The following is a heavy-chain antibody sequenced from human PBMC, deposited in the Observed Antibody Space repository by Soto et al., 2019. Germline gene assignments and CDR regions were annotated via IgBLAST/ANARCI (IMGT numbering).Heavy chain of an antibody. CDR2: ISAYNGNT. CDR1: GYTFTSYG. CDR3: ARDLVVTLARWFDP. D-gene: IGHD2-21*01. J-gene: IGHJ5*02. Sequence: VEPSCKAPGYTFTSYGISSVRQDPGQGLEWMGWISAYNGNTNYAQKLQGRVTMTTDTSTSTAYMELRSLRSDDTAVYYCARDLVVTLARWFDPWGQGTLVTVSS. V-gene: IGHV1-18*01.